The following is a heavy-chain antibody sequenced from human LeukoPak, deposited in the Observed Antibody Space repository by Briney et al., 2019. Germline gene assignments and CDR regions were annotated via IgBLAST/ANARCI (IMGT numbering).Heavy chain of an antibody. J-gene: IGHJ4*02. D-gene: IGHD4-11*01. CDR3: TTGQSNSN. CDR1: GFTFSSQW. CDR2: IKQDGSEK. Sequence: QSGGSLRLSCAASGFTFSSQWMTWVRQAPGRGLEWVANIKQDGSEKYYVGSVEGRFTISRDNARKSLYLQMNSLSAEDTAVYYCTTGQSNSNWGQGTLVTVSS. V-gene: IGHV3-7*01.